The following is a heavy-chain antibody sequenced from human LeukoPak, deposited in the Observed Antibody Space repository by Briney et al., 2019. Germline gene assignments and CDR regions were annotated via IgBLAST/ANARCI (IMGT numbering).Heavy chain of an antibody. CDR2: ISGSGGST. Sequence: GGSLRLACAASGFTFSSYAMSWVRQAPGKGLEWVSAISGSGGSTYYADSVKGRFTISRDTSTTTIYLQMNRLSAEDTAAYYYAKNTITMVRGTPGDYWGQGTLVPVSS. CDR3: AKNTITMVRGTPGDY. CDR1: GFTFSSYA. V-gene: IGHV3-23*01. J-gene: IGHJ4*02. D-gene: IGHD3-10*01.